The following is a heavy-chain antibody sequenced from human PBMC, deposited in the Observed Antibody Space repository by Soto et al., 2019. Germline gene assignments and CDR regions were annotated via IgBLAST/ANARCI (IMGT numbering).Heavy chain of an antibody. V-gene: IGHV3-33*01. CDR1: GFTFSSYG. CDR2: IWYDGSNK. J-gene: IGHJ3*02. Sequence: QVQLVESGGGVVQPGRSLRLSCAASGFTFSSYGMHWVRQAPGKGLEWVAVIWYDGSNKYYADSVKGRFTISRDNSKNTLYLQMNSLRAEDTAVYYCARDAIKSYYDFWSGYARSAFDIWGQGTMVTVSS. CDR3: ARDAIKSYYDFWSGYARSAFDI. D-gene: IGHD3-3*01.